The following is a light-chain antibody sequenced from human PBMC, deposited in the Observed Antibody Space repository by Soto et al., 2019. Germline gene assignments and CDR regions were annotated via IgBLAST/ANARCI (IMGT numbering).Light chain of an antibody. Sequence: DIVMTQSPDSLAVSLGERATTNCKSSQSVLYSSNNKNYLAWYQQKPGQPPKLLIYWASTRESGVPDRFSGSGSGTDFTLTISSLQAEDVAVYYCQQYYSTPRTFGQGTKVAIK. J-gene: IGKJ1*01. CDR3: QQYYSTPRT. V-gene: IGKV4-1*01. CDR2: WAS. CDR1: QSVLYSSNNKNY.